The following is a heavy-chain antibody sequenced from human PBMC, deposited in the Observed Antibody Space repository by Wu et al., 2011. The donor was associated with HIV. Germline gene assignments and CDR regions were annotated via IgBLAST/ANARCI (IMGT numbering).Heavy chain of an antibody. Sequence: QVQLVQSGAEVKKPGASVRVSRKASGYTFIDYYMHWVRQAPGQGPEWMGWLNPHSGDTNYTQNFRGRVTMTRDTSVSTAYMDLTRLRYDDTAIYYCAMIRGGSFNDYWGQGTLIVVSP. CDR3: AMIRGGSFNDY. V-gene: IGHV1-2*02. J-gene: IGHJ4*02. CDR1: GYTFIDYY. CDR2: LNPHSGDT. D-gene: IGHD1-26*01.